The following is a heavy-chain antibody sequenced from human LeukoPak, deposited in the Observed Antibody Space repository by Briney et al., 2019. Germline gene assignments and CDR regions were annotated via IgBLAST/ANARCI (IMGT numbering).Heavy chain of an antibody. Sequence: GRCLRLSCAASVFTFSSYAVHWVRQAPGKGPEWVAVISYDGSNKYYADSVKGRFTVSRDNSKNTLYLQMNSLRAEDTAVYFCAKEDAKVRGVINYWGQGTLVTVSS. V-gene: IGHV3-30-3*01. CDR2: ISYDGSNK. CDR1: VFTFSSYA. J-gene: IGHJ4*02. D-gene: IGHD3-10*01. CDR3: AKEDAKVRGVINY.